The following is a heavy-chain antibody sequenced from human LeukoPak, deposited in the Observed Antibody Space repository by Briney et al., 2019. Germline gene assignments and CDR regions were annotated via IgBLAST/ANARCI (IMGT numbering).Heavy chain of an antibody. CDR1: GVSFSGYY. Sequence: SETLSLTCAVYGVSFSGYYWSWLRQPPGKGLEWFGDINHSGSTSYNPSLKSRVTISVDTSKNQFSLKLSSVTAADTAVYYCARRYSSSWYYYYYGMDVWGQGTTVTVSS. V-gene: IGHV4-34*01. CDR3: ARRYSSSWYYYYYGMDV. CDR2: INHSGST. D-gene: IGHD6-13*01. J-gene: IGHJ6*02.